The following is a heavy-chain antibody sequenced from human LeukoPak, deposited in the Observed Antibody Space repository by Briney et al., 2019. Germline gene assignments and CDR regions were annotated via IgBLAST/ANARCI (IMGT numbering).Heavy chain of an antibody. CDR2: INPSGGST. CDR3: ARGSGGGFL. D-gene: IGHD3-16*01. V-gene: IGHV1-46*01. CDR1: GGTFSSYA. J-gene: IGHJ4*02. Sequence: ASVKVSFKASGGTFSSYAISWVRQAPGQGLEWMGIINPSGGSTSYAQKFQGRVTMTRDTSTSTVYMELSSLRSEDTAVYYCARGSGGGFLWGQGTLVTVSS.